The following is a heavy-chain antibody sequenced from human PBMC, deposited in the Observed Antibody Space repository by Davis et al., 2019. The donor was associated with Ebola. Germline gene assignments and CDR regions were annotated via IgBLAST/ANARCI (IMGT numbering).Heavy chain of an antibody. D-gene: IGHD3-3*01. V-gene: IGHV1-69*13. CDR3: ARARTSAPGGGVMVIMFAYYYMDV. CDR2: IIPIFGTA. CDR1: GGTFSSYA. J-gene: IGHJ6*03. Sequence: SVKVSCKASGGTFSSYAISWVRQAPGQGLEWMGGIIPIFGTANYAQKFQGRVTITADESTSTAYMELSSLRSEDTAVYYCARARTSAPGGGVMVIMFAYYYMDVWGKGTTVTVSS.